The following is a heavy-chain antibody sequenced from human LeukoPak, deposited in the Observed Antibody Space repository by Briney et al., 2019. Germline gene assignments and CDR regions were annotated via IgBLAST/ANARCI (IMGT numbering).Heavy chain of an antibody. D-gene: IGHD5-24*01. CDR1: GFTFGSYW. J-gene: IGHJ3*02. Sequence: GGSLSLSCAASGFTFGSYWMSWVRQAPGKGLEWVANIKQDGSEKYYVDSVRGRFTISRDNAKNSLYLQMNSLRAEDTAVYYCARTARRDGYNFSPYGAFDIWGQGTMVTVSS. CDR3: ARTARRDGYNFSPYGAFDI. V-gene: IGHV3-7*01. CDR2: IKQDGSEK.